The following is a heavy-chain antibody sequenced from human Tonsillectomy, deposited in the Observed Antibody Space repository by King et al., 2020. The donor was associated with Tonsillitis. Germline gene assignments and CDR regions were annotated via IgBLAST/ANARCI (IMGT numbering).Heavy chain of an antibody. CDR3: ARGWAPTVNPNWFDP. CDR2: IYYDGSEK. CDR1: GFTFSSCN. Sequence: VQLVESGGGVVQPGTSLRLSCAASGFTFSSCNMHWLRQAPGKGLEWVAVIYYDGSEKIYADSVKGRFTVSRDNAEDTLYLQMHSPRVEDTAVYYCARGWAPTVNPNWFDPWGQGALVIVSS. V-gene: IGHV3-30*03. J-gene: IGHJ5*02. D-gene: IGHD1-1*01.